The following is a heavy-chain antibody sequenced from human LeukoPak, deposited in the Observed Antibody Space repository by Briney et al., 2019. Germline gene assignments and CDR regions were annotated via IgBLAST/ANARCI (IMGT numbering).Heavy chain of an antibody. D-gene: IGHD2-2*01. CDR2: IRSSRSDK. Sequence: GGSLRLSCAASGFTFSSYSMNWVRQAPGKGLEWVSSIRSSRSDKYYVDSVKGRFTISRDNAKNSLYLQMNSLRAEDTAVYYCAVEVVPAAIYGMDVWGQGTTVTVSS. J-gene: IGHJ6*02. V-gene: IGHV3-21*01. CDR3: AVEVVPAAIYGMDV. CDR1: GFTFSSYS.